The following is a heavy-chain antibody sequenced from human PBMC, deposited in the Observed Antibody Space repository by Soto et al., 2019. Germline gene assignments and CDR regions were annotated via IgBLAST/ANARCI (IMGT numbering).Heavy chain of an antibody. D-gene: IGHD4-17*01. CDR1: GGTFTTYP. Sequence: QVQLVQSGAEVKKPGSSVKVSCKASGGTFTTYPINWVRQAPGQGLEWMGGIIPIFGTTNYEYKFQSQDTITADEATSTGYRELSSLRSEDTAMYYWAIQFTDGDYQYWGQGTLVTVSS. CDR2: IIPIFGTT. J-gene: IGHJ4*02. V-gene: IGHV1-69*01. CDR3: AIQFTDGDYQY.